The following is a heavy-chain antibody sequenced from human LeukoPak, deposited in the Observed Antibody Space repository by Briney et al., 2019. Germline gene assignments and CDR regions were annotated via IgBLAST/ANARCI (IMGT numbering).Heavy chain of an antibody. Sequence: GGSLRLSCATSGFSFSSYAMSWVRQAPGKGLEWVSAMSSSDDGRYYAASVRGRFTISRDTSRSTLYLQMNSLRAEDAAVYYCAKAPVISCRGAFCYPFDYWGQGTLVTVSS. D-gene: IGHD2-15*01. CDR3: AKAPVISCRGAFCYPFDY. CDR1: GFSFSSYA. V-gene: IGHV3-23*01. J-gene: IGHJ4*02. CDR2: MSSSDDGR.